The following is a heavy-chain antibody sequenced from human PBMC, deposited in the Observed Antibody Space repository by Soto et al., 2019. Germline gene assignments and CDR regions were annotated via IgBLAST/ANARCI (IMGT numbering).Heavy chain of an antibody. CDR1: GFTFSSYA. CDR3: AKNGRAAAMYNCFDT. CDR2: ISGSGGTT. D-gene: IGHD2-2*01. Sequence: EVQLLESGGGLVQPGGSLRLSCTGSGFTFSSYAMNWVRQAPGKGLECVSTISGSGGTTYYADSVKGRFTISRDNSKNTLYLQMSSLRAEDTAVYYCAKNGRAAAMYNCFDTWGQGTLLTVSS. J-gene: IGHJ5*02. V-gene: IGHV3-23*01.